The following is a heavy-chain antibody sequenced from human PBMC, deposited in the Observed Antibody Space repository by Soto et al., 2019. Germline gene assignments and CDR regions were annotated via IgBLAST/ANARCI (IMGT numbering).Heavy chain of an antibody. Sequence: QVQLVESGGGVVQPGRSLRLSCAASGFTFSSYGMHWVRQAPGKGLEWVAVKWYDGSNKYYADSVKGRFTISRDNSKNTLYLQMNSLRAEDTAVYYCARSDYGDYEGWFDPWGQGTLVTVSS. CDR1: GFTFSSYG. CDR2: KWYDGSNK. V-gene: IGHV3-33*01. J-gene: IGHJ5*02. CDR3: ARSDYGDYEGWFDP. D-gene: IGHD4-17*01.